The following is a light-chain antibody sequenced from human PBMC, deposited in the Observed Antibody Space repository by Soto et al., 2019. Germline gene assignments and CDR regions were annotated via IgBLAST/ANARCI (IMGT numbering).Light chain of an antibody. J-gene: IGKJ1*01. CDR2: GAS. CDR1: QSVSSN. V-gene: IGKV3-15*01. CDR3: QQYNNWPPWT. Sequence: EIVITQSPATLSVSPGERATLSCRVSQSVSSNLAWYQQKPGQAPRLLIYGASTRATGIPARFSGSGSGTEFTLTISSLQSEDFAVYYCQQYNNWPPWTFGQGTKVDIK.